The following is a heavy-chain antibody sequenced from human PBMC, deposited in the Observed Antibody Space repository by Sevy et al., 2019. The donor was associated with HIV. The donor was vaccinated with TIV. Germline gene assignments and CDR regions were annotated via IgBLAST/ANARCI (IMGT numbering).Heavy chain of an antibody. CDR2: MNSNTGNT. V-gene: IGHV1-8*01. Sequence: ASVKVSCKTSGDTFISYDVNWVRQATGQGLEWMGWMNSNTGNTGYAQKFQGRVTMTRDTSIRTAYMELSSLKSEDTAVYYCARASRIRNWSGYYQDYYYFGMDVWGQGTTVTVSS. CDR3: ARASRIRNWSGYYQDYYYFGMDV. D-gene: IGHD3-3*01. J-gene: IGHJ6*02. CDR1: GDTFISYD.